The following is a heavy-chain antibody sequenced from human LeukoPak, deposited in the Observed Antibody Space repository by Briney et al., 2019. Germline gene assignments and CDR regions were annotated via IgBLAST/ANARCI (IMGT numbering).Heavy chain of an antibody. J-gene: IGHJ4*02. CDR2: THYSGST. Sequence: SETLSLTCTVSGGSISRYYWSWIRQPPEKGLEWIGYTHYSGSTKYNPSLKSRLTMSLDTSKNQFSLRLSSVTAADTAVYFCARGAAGTGAADYWGQGTLVTVSS. V-gene: IGHV4-59*01. CDR3: ARGAAGTGAADY. D-gene: IGHD6-13*01. CDR1: GGSISRYY.